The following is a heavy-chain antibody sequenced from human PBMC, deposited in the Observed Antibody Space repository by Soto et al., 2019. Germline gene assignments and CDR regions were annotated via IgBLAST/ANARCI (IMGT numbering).Heavy chain of an antibody. J-gene: IGHJ6*02. CDR2: IVVGSGNT. V-gene: IGHV1-58*01. D-gene: IGHD6-19*01. CDR3: AAEGAVAGTRGYYYYYGMDV. Sequence: GASVKVSCKASGFTFTSSAVQWVRQARGQRLEWIGWIVVGSGNTNYAQKFQERVTITRDMSTSTAYMELSSLRSEDTAVYYCAAEGAVAGTRGYYYYYGMDVWGQGTTVTVSS. CDR1: GFTFTSSA.